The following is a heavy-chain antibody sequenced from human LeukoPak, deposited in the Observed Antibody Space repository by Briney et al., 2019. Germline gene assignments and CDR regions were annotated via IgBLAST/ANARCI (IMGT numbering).Heavy chain of an antibody. J-gene: IGHJ4*02. D-gene: IGHD5-18*01. V-gene: IGHV3-23*01. CDR3: AKDLARRYGYGPDY. Sequence: GGSLRLSCAASGFTFSSYAMSWVRQAPGKGLEWVSAISGSGGSTYYADPVKGRFTISRDNSKNTLYLQMNSLRAEDTAVYYCAKDLARRYGYGPDYWGQGTLVTVSS. CDR2: ISGSGGST. CDR1: GFTFSSYA.